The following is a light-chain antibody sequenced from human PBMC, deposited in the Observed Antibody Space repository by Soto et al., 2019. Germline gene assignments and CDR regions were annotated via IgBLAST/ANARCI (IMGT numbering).Light chain of an antibody. CDR3: QQYGGSFT. CDR1: QSVSSSY. J-gene: IGKJ3*01. V-gene: IGKV3-20*01. Sequence: EIVLTQSPGTLSLSPGERATLSCRASQSVSSSYLAWYQQKPGQAPRLLIYGASSRATGIPDRFSGSGSGTYITLTITRLEPEDFAVYYCQQYGGSFTFGPGTTVDIK. CDR2: GAS.